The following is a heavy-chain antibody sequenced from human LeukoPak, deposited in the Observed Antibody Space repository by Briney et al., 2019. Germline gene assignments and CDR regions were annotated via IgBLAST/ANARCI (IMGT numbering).Heavy chain of an antibody. CDR3: ARGAYGYDNGFDI. CDR2: INQGGGT. J-gene: IGHJ3*02. D-gene: IGHD5-18*01. V-gene: IGHV4-34*01. Sequence: SETLSLTCAVYGGSFSGYYWSWIRQPPGKGLEWIGDINQGGGTKNSPSLKSRVTISRDTSKTQFSLKLTSVTAADTAVYYCARGAYGYDNGFDIWGQGTKVTVSS. CDR1: GGSFSGYY.